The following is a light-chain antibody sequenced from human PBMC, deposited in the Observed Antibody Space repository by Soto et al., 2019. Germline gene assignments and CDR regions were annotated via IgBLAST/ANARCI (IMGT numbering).Light chain of an antibody. Sequence: DIQMTQSPSTLSASVGDRVTITCRASQSISSWLAWYQQKPGKAPKLLIYDASSLESGVPSRFSGSGSGTEFTFTISSLQPDDFATYYCQQYNTYSYTFGQGTKLEI. J-gene: IGKJ2*01. CDR2: DAS. V-gene: IGKV1-5*01. CDR1: QSISSW. CDR3: QQYNTYSYT.